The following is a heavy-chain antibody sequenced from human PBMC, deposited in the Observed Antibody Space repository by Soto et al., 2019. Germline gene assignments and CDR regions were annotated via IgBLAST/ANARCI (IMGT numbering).Heavy chain of an antibody. CDR2: ISYDGSNK. D-gene: IGHD5-12*01. CDR1: GFTFSSYA. CDR3: ARDYYRFNSGYVFSMDV. Sequence: ESGGGVVQPGRSLRLSCAASGFTFSSYAMHWVRQAPGKGLEWVAVISYDGSNKYYADSVKGRFTISRDNSKNTLYLQMNSLRAEDTAVYYWARDYYRFNSGYVFSMDVWGQGTTVTVSS. V-gene: IGHV3-30-3*01. J-gene: IGHJ6*02.